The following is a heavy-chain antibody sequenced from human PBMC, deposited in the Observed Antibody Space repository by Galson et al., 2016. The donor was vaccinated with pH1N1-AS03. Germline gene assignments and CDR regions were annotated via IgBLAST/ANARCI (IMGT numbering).Heavy chain of an antibody. Sequence: SLRLSCAVGGFTFSSYAMFWVRQAPGKGLEYVSAISGNGFSTYCANSVKDRFTVSRDNSKNTLYLQMGSLRVEDMAVYYCARGPVSYANYWFPPPDYWGQGTLVTVSS. CDR1: GFTFSSYA. D-gene: IGHD4/OR15-4a*01. V-gene: IGHV3-64*01. CDR3: ARGPVSYANYWFPPPDY. J-gene: IGHJ4*02. CDR2: ISGNGFST.